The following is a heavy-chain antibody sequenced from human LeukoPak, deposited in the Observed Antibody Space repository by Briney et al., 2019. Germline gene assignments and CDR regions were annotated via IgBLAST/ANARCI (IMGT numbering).Heavy chain of an antibody. Sequence: PSETLSLTCTVSGGSISSYYWSWIRQPPGKGLEWIGYIYYSGSTNYNPSLKSRVTISVDTSKNQFSLKLSSVTAADTAVYYCARAGKWLAWRGYNWSAPWGKGTLVPVSS. CDR2: IYYSGST. CDR3: ARAGKWLAWRGYNWSAP. CDR1: GGSISSYY. V-gene: IGHV4-59*12. J-gene: IGHJ5*02. D-gene: IGHD6-19*01.